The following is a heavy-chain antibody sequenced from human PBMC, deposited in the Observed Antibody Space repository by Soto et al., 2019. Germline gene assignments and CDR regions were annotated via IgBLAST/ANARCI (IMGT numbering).Heavy chain of an antibody. D-gene: IGHD1-20*01. J-gene: IGHJ4*02. CDR1: GFTFSSYA. Sequence: SGGSLRLSCAASGFTFSSYAMSWVRQAPGKGLEWVSAISGSGGSTYYADSVKGRFTISRDNSKNTLYLQMNSLRAEDTAIYYWVRYSWNDKNFDYWGQGTLVTVS. CDR3: VRYSWNDKNFDY. CDR2: ISGSGGST. V-gene: IGHV3-23*01.